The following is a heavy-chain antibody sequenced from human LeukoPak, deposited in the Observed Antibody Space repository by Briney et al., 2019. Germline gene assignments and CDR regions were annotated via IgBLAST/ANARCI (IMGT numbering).Heavy chain of an antibody. CDR1: GFSFSTNW. D-gene: IGHD3-22*01. Sequence: GGSLRLSCAASGFSFSTNWMAWVRQAPGKGLEWVGDIRGDGSAKFYGGSVKGRFTISRDNSQNTLYLQMDSLRPEDTAVYYCASSHDSSGNDWGQGTLVTVSS. J-gene: IGHJ4*02. V-gene: IGHV3-7*01. CDR2: IRGDGSAK. CDR3: ASSHDSSGND.